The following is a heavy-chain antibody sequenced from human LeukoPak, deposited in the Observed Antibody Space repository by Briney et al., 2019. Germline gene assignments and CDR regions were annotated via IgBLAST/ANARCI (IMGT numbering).Heavy chain of an antibody. D-gene: IGHD3-10*01. CDR1: GFTFSIYYG. CDR2: INTYNGNS. CDR3: AKRPIPQGNYSNDAFDI. J-gene: IGHJ3*02. V-gene: IGHV1-18*01. Sequence: ASVKVSCKASGFTFSIYYGISWVRQAPGQGLEWMGWINTYNGNSKSAQRLQDRVSMTTDTSASIAHLELRSLRLDDTAVDFCAKRPIPQGNYSNDAFDIWGQGTMVTVSS.